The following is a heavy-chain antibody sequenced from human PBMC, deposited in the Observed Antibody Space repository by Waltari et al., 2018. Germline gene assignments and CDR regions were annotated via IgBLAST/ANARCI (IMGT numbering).Heavy chain of an antibody. J-gene: IGHJ6*02. Sequence: EVHLVESGGNLVQPGGSLRLSCPASGFTFSNFWMDWVRQAPGKGLEWVANIKQEGIEKYYVDSVKGRFTISRDNTKSSLYLQMDSVRAEDTAVYYCSTSLNVWGQGTTVTVSS. V-gene: IGHV3-7*01. CDR3: STSLNV. CDR2: IKQEGIEK. CDR1: GFTFSNFW.